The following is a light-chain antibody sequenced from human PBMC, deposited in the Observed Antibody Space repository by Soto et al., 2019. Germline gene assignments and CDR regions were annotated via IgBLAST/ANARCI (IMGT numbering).Light chain of an antibody. CDR2: DVS. V-gene: IGLV2-14*01. CDR3: SSYTSSSTHAV. J-gene: IGLJ7*01. Sequence: SVLTQPASVSGSPGQSITISCTGTSSDVGGYNYVSWYQQHPGKAPKLMIYDVSNRPSGVSNRFSGSKSGNTASLTISGLQAEDEADYYCSSYTSSSTHAVFGGGTQLTVL. CDR1: SSDVGGYNY.